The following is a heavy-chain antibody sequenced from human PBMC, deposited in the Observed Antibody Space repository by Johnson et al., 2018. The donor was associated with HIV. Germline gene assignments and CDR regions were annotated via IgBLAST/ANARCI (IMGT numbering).Heavy chain of an antibody. J-gene: IGHJ3*02. CDR3: AREPEGWAFDI. V-gene: IGHV3-30*03. D-gene: IGHD2-15*01. CDR1: GFTFSKCD. Sequence: QVRLVESGGGVVQPGRSLRLSCAASGFTFSKCDMHWVRQAPGKGLELVALISYDGIKTYYVDSVKARFTISRDDARNTLYLQMNSLKTEDTAVYYCAREPEGWAFDIWGQGTMVTVSS. CDR2: ISYDGIKT.